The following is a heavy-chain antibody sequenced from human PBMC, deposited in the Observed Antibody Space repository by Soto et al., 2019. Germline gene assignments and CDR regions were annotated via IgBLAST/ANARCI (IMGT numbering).Heavy chain of an antibody. CDR2: ISYDGSNK. J-gene: IGHJ4*02. V-gene: IGHV3-30-3*01. CDR1: GFTFSSYA. Sequence: PGGSLRLSCAASGFTFSSYAMHCVRQAPGKGLEWVAFISYDGSNKYYAYSVKGRFTISRDNSNNTLYMQINSLRAQVTAVYYCARAPPWDSSGYRYHHYFDYWGQGTMVTVSS. D-gene: IGHD3-22*01. CDR3: ARAPPWDSSGYRYHHYFDY.